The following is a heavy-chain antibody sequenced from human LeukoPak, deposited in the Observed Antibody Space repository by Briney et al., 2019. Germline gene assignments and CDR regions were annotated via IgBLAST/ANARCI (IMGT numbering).Heavy chain of an antibody. D-gene: IGHD6-19*01. J-gene: IGHJ4*02. CDR3: ANRGATSGWLDYFDY. V-gene: IGHV3-74*01. CDR2: INSDGSST. Sequence: GGSLRLSCAASGFTFSSYWMHWVRQVPGKGPVWVSRINSDGSSTSYADSVKGRFTISRDNSKNTLYLQMNSLRAEDTAVYYCANRGATSGWLDYFDYWGQGTLVTVSS. CDR1: GFTFSSYW.